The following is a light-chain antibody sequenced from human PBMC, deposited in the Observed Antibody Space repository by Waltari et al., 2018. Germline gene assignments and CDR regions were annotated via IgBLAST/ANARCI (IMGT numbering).Light chain of an antibody. J-gene: IGKJ2*01. Sequence: DIVMTQSPDSLAVSLGERATINCKSSQSVLYNSNNKNYLAWYQQKPGQPPKLLIYWASTRESGVPYRFSGSGSGTDFTLTISSLQAEDVAVYYCQQYYSIPYTFGQGTKLEIK. CDR1: QSVLYNSNNKNY. V-gene: IGKV4-1*01. CDR3: QQYYSIPYT. CDR2: WAS.